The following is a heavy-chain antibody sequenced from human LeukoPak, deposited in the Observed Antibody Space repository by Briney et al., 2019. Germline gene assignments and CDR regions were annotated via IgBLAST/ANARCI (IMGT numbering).Heavy chain of an antibody. V-gene: IGHV4-39*07. D-gene: IGHD2-15*01. J-gene: IGHJ6*03. Sequence: SETLSLTCTVSGGSISSGSYYWGWIRQPPGKGLEWIGSIYYSGSTYYNPSLKSRVTISVDTSKNQFSLKLSSVTAADTAVYYCARGYCSGGSCYSYYYHNYMDVWGKGTTVTVSS. CDR2: IYYSGST. CDR3: ARGYCSGGSCYSYYYHNYMDV. CDR1: GGSISSGSYY.